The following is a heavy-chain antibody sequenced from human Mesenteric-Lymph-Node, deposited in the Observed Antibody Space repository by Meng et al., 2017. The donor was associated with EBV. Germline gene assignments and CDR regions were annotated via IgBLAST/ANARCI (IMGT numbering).Heavy chain of an antibody. CDR1: GYTFPTYA. CDR3: ARETSSGYPDY. V-gene: IGHV7-4-1*02. J-gene: IGHJ4*02. CDR2: INTNTGNP. D-gene: IGHD3-22*01. Sequence: QMQLVQSGSELKKPGASVKVSCKASGYTFPTYAMNWVRQAPGQGLEWMGWINTNTGNPTYAQGFTGRFVFSLDTSLSTAYLQINSLKAGDTAVYYCARETSSGYPDYWGQGTLVTASS.